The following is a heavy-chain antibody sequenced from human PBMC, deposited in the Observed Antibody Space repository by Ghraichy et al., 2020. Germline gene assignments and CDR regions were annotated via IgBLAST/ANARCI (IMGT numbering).Heavy chain of an antibody. Sequence: GGSLRLSCAASGFPFNSYAMNWVRQAPGKGLEWVSVISGSGGSTYYADSVKGRFTISRDNSKNTLYLQMSSLRAEDTAVYYCAKLPLTMIVSYFYYMDVWGKGTTVNVSS. CDR3: AKLPLTMIVSYFYYMDV. CDR2: ISGSGGST. V-gene: IGHV3-23*01. D-gene: IGHD3-22*01. J-gene: IGHJ6*03. CDR1: GFPFNSYA.